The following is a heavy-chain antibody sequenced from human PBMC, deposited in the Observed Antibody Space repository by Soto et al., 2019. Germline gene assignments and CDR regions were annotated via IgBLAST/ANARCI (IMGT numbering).Heavy chain of an antibody. J-gene: IGHJ3*02. V-gene: IGHV3-33*01. Sequence: QVQLVESGGGVVQPGRSLRLSCAASGFTFSSYGMHWVRQAPGKGLEWVAVIWYDGSNKYYADSVKGRFTISRDNSKNTLYLQMNSLRAEDTAVYYCARDGDIVVVVGFFDIWGQGTMVTVSS. CDR1: GFTFSSYG. CDR2: IWYDGSNK. D-gene: IGHD2-15*01. CDR3: ARDGDIVVVVGFFDI.